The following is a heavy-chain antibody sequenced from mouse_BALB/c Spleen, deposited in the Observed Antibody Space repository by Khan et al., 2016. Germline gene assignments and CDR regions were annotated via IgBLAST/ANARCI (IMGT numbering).Heavy chain of an antibody. D-gene: IGHD1-1*01. V-gene: IGHV5-6*01. J-gene: IGHJ4*01. CDR1: GFTFSSYG. CDR3: ARGIYYGGSYNYAVDY. CDR2: ISSGGVYT. Sequence: EVELVESGGDLVKPGGSLKLSCAASGFTFSSYGMSWVRQTPDKRLVWVATISSGGVYTYYPDSVKGRFTISRDNAKNTLYLHMSSLKSEDTDMDYCARGIYYGGSYNYAVDYWGQGTSGTVSA.